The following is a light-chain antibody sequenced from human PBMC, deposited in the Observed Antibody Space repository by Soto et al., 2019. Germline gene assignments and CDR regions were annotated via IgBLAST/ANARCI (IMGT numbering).Light chain of an antibody. CDR1: SSNIGSNT. J-gene: IGLJ3*02. CDR2: NND. V-gene: IGLV1-44*01. CDR3: AAWDDSLNGPV. Sequence: QSVLTQPPSASGTPGQRVTISCSGSSSNIGSNTVNWYHHLPGTAPNILIYNNDQRPSGVPDRFSGSKSGTSASLAISGLQSEDEADYYCAAWDDSLNGPVFGGGTKVTVL.